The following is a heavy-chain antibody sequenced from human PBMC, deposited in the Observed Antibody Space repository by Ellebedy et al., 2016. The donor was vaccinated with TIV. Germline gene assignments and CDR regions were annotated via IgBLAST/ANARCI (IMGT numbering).Heavy chain of an antibody. Sequence: MPSETLSLTCTVSGGSISSSPYHWGWIRQPPGKGLEWFGGISYSGGTYYSPSLKSRVTISVDTSKNHFSLKLSSVTAADTAVYYCGWDCSSTSCRGGYWGRGTLVTVSS. V-gene: IGHV4-39*02. CDR2: ISYSGGT. CDR3: GWDCSSTSCRGGY. J-gene: IGHJ4*02. D-gene: IGHD2-2*01. CDR1: GGSISSSPYH.